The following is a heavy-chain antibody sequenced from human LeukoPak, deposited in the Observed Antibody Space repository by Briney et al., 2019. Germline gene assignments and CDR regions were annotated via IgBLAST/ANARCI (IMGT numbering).Heavy chain of an antibody. D-gene: IGHD1-26*01. CDR2: IIPIFGIA. Sequence: SVKVSCKASGGTFSSHAISWVRQAPGQGLEWMGRIIPIFGIANYAQKFQGRVTITADKSTSTAYMELSSLRSEDTAVYYCARGARVSGSPLVNYFDYWGQGTLVTVSS. CDR1: GGTFSSHA. J-gene: IGHJ4*02. V-gene: IGHV1-69*04. CDR3: ARGARVSGSPLVNYFDY.